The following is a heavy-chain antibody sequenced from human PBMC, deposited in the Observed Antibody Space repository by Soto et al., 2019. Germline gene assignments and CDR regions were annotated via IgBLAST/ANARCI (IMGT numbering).Heavy chain of an antibody. D-gene: IGHD3-10*01. CDR1: GGTFSSYA. J-gene: IGHJ6*02. V-gene: IGHV1-69*13. Sequence: SVKVSCKASGGTFSSYAISWVRQAPGQGLEWMGGIIPIFGTANYAQKFQGRVTITADESTSTAYMELSSLRSEDTAVYYCARGLDYYGSGGSYYYYGMDVWGQGTTVTVSS. CDR3: ARGLDYYGSGGSYYYYGMDV. CDR2: IIPIFGTA.